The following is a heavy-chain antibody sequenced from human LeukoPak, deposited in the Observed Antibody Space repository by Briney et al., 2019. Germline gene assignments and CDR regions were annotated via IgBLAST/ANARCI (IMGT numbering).Heavy chain of an antibody. J-gene: IGHJ6*02. D-gene: IGHD6-13*01. CDR2: IYYSGST. CDR3: ARDLAAAGSYYGMDV. V-gene: IGHV4-39*07. Sequence: SETLSLTCTVSGDSISYTNYYWGWIRQPPGKGLEWIATIYYSGSTYYNPSLKSRVTMSVDTSKNQFSLKLSSVTAADTAVYYCARDLAAAGSYYGMDVWGQGTTVTVSS. CDR1: GDSISYTNYY.